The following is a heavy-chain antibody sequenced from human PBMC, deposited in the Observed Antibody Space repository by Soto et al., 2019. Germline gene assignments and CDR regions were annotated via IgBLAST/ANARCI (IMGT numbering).Heavy chain of an antibody. J-gene: IGHJ4*02. CDR1: GYTFTGYY. Sequence: ASVKVSCKASGYTFTGYYIHWVRQAPGQGFEWMAWINPNSAVTNYAQKSQGRVTLTRDTSTSTAYMELTRLRSDDTAVYYCARLPYCSSTSCADIAVEPHADYWGQGTLVTVSS. CDR2: INPNSAVT. V-gene: IGHV1-2*02. D-gene: IGHD2-2*01. CDR3: ARLPYCSSTSCADIAVEPHADY.